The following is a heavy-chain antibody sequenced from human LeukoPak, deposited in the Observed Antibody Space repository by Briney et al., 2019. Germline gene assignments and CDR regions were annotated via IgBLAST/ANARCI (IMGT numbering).Heavy chain of an antibody. CDR3: ARSFTMVRGLIKDYFDY. J-gene: IGHJ4*02. V-gene: IGHV4-38-2*01. CDR2: IYHSGST. D-gene: IGHD3-10*01. CDR1: GYSISSGYY. Sequence: SETLSLTCAVSGYSISSGYYWGWIRQPPGKGLEWIGSIYHSGSTYYNPSPKSRVTISVDTSKNQFSLKLSSVTAADTAVYYCARSFTMVRGLIKDYFDYWGQGTLVTVSS.